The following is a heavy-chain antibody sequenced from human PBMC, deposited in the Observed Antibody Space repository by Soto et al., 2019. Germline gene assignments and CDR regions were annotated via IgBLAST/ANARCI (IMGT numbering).Heavy chain of an antibody. Sequence: GGSLRLSCAASGFTFSSYAMSWVRQAPGKGLEWVSAISGSGGSTYYADSVKGRFTISRDNSKNTLYLQMNSLRAEDTAVYYCAKDAVTVRYCTNGVCPPRGPRPGGYMDVWGKGTTVTVSS. J-gene: IGHJ6*03. V-gene: IGHV3-23*01. D-gene: IGHD2-8*01. CDR1: GFTFSSYA. CDR2: ISGSGGST. CDR3: AKDAVTVRYCTNGVCPPRGPRPGGYMDV.